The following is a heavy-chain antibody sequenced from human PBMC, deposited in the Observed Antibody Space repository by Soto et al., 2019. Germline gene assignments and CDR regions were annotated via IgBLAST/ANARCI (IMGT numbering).Heavy chain of an antibody. Sequence: PSETLSLTCAVSGGSITSSTKWWSWVRQPPGKGLEWIGEIHHSGSTNYNPSLISRVAMSVDKSKNQFSLELTSVTAADTAMYYCARCVSGYYSGFDHWGQGTPVTVSS. CDR1: GGSITSSTKW. J-gene: IGHJ4*02. CDR2: IHHSGST. D-gene: IGHD3-22*01. V-gene: IGHV4-4*02. CDR3: ARCVSGYYSGFDH.